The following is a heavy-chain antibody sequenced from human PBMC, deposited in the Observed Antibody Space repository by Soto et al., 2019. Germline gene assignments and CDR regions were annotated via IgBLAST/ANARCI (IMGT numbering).Heavy chain of an antibody. V-gene: IGHV4-4*07. CDR2: IYSRGDT. Sequence: LSLTCSVSGGSMRSYYWNWIRQPAGKGLEWIGRIYSRGDTNYNPSLKSRVTMLVDTSKNEFSLRLNSVTAADTAVYYCAGIGEDIYYGMDVWGQGTTVTVSS. J-gene: IGHJ6*02. CDR1: GGSMRSYY. CDR3: AGIGEDIYYGMDV. D-gene: IGHD2-15*01.